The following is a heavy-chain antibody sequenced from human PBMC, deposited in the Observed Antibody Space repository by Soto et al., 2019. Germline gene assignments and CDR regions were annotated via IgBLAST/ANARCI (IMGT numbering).Heavy chain of an antibody. V-gene: IGHV1-69*13. D-gene: IGHD2-8*01. CDR2: INPTSGTA. Sequence: SVKVSCKASGYTFTGYYMHWVRQAPGQGLEWMGWINPTSGTANYAQKFQGRVTITADESTSTAYMELSSLRSEDTAVYYCASAYCTNGVCPTRPSYYYYYGMDVWGQGTTVTVSS. J-gene: IGHJ6*02. CDR1: GYTFTGYY. CDR3: ASAYCTNGVCPTRPSYYYYYGMDV.